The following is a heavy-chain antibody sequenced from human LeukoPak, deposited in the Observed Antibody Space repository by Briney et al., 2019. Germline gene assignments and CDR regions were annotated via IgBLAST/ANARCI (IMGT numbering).Heavy chain of an antibody. CDR3: ARTQSQSGSYRYYFGY. V-gene: IGHV4-61*08. CDR2: IYYISNT. CDR1: GASVGSAGYH. Sequence: PSETLSLTCTVSGASVGSAGYHWSWIRQPPGGGLEWIGYIYYISNTNHNPSLKSRVTMSVDPSKNQFSLKLNSVTAADTAVYYCARTQSQSGSYRYYFGYWGQGTLVTVSS. J-gene: IGHJ4*02. D-gene: IGHD1-26*01.